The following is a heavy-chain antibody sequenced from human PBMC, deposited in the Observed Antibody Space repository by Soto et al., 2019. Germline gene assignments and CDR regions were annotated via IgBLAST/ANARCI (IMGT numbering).Heavy chain of an antibody. J-gene: IGHJ4*02. V-gene: IGHV1-3*01. CDR1: GYTFTSYA. CDR2: INAGNGNT. CDR3: ARVDAYVWGSYQLDY. D-gene: IGHD3-16*02. Sequence: ASVKVSCKASGYTFTSYAMHWVRQAPGQRLEWMGWINAGNGNTKYSQKFQGRVTITRDTSASTAYMELSSLRSEDTAVYYCARVDAYVWGSYQLDYWGQGALVTVSS.